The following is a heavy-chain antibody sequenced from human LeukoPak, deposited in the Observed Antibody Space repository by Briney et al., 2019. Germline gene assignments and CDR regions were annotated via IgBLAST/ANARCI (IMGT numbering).Heavy chain of an antibody. V-gene: IGHV3-23*01. CDR2: ISGSGGST. CDR3: ARAVGPFDY. CDR1: GFTFSSYG. J-gene: IGHJ4*02. D-gene: IGHD3-16*01. Sequence: PGGSLRLSCAASGFTFSSYGMSWVRQAPGKGLGWVSIISGSGGSTYYADSVKGRFTISRDNSKNTLYLQMNSLRAEDTAVYYCARAVGPFDYWGQGTLVTVSS.